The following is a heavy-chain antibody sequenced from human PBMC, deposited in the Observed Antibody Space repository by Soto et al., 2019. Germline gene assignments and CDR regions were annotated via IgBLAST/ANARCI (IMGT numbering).Heavy chain of an antibody. Sequence: GGSLRLSCAASGFTFSSYSMNWVRQAPGKGLEWVSSISSSSYIYYADSVKGRFTISRDNAKNSLYLQMNSLRAEDTAVYYCARGPHCSSTSCYEYYYYYMDVWGKGTTVTVSS. D-gene: IGHD2-2*01. CDR3: ARGPHCSSTSCYEYYYYYMDV. J-gene: IGHJ6*03. CDR2: ISSSSYI. CDR1: GFTFSSYS. V-gene: IGHV3-21*01.